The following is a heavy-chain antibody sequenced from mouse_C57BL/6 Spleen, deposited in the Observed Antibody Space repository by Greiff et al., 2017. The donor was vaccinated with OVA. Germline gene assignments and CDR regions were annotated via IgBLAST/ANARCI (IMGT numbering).Heavy chain of an antibody. Sequence: QVQLQQPGAELVMPGASVKLSCKASGYTFTSYWMHWVKQRPGQGLEWIGEIDPSDSYTNYNQKFTGKSTLTVDKSSSTAYMQLSSLTSEDSAVYYCARGIAWYFEVWGTGTTVTVSS. CDR2: IDPSDSYT. CDR1: GYTFTSYW. CDR3: ARGIAWYFEV. J-gene: IGHJ1*03. V-gene: IGHV1-69*01.